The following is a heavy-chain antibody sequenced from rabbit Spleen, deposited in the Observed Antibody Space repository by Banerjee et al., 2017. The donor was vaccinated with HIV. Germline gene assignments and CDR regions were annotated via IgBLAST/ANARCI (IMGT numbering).Heavy chain of an antibody. CDR1: GFSFISSDY. D-gene: IGHD7-1*01. CDR2: IDGSSSGFT. Sequence: QSLEESGGDLVKPGASLTLTCTAAGFSFISSDYVCCGRQAPGKGMEWISCIDGSSSGFTYCATCAKGRFTCSKPQTTTVTLQMTSLSVAATASYFCARDTGTNFSSYGMNLWGQGTLVTVS. J-gene: IGHJ6*01. CDR3: ARDTGTNFSSYGMNL. V-gene: IGHV1S40*01.